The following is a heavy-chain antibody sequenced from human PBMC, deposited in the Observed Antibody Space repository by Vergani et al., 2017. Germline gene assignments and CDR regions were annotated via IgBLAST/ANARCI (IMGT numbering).Heavy chain of an antibody. Sequence: QVQLVQSGAEVKKPGSSVKVSCKASGGTFSSYTISWVRQAPGQGLEWMGRIIPILGIANYAQKFQGRVTITADKSTSTAYMELSSLRSEDTAVYYCAKDRRWAYSGYYYYYYMDVWGKGTTVTVSS. J-gene: IGHJ6*03. D-gene: IGHD5-12*01. V-gene: IGHV1-69*08. CDR1: GGTFSSYT. CDR2: IIPILGIA. CDR3: AKDRRWAYSGYYYYYYMDV.